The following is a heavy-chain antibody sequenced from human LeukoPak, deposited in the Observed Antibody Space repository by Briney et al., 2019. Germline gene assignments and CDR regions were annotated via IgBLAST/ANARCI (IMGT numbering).Heavy chain of an antibody. V-gene: IGHV3-23*01. J-gene: IGHJ6*02. CDR2: IVGRDGDT. CDR1: GFTFSNYG. CDR3: ARDGGSGTGFNNYYYYGMDV. D-gene: IGHD3-10*01. Sequence: GGSLRLSCAASGFTFSNYGMTWVRQAPGKGLEWVSTIVGRDGDTYYTDSVKGRFTISRDISKNTVYLQMNSLRAEDTAVYYCARDGGSGTGFNNYYYYGMDVWGQGTTVTVSS.